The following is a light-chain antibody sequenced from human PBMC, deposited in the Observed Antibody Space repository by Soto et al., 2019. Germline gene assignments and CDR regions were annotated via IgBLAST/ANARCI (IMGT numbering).Light chain of an antibody. CDR1: QSISSW. V-gene: IGKV1-6*01. J-gene: IGKJ1*01. CDR2: AAS. Sequence: IQMTQSPSTLSGSVGDRVTITCRASQSISSWLDWYQQKPGKAPKLLIYAASSLQSGVPSRFSGSASGTDFTLTISSLQPEDFATYYCLQDYSYPWTFGQGTKVDIK. CDR3: LQDYSYPWT.